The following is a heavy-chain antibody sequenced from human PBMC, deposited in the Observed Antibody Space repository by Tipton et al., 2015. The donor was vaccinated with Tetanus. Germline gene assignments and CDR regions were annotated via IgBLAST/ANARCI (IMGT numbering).Heavy chain of an antibody. CDR2: LNPKSGSA. V-gene: IGHV1-8*01. J-gene: IGHJ6*02. Sequence: QVQLVQSGAEVKKSGASVKVSCKASGYTFTSYGLNWVRKAAGRGFEWMGWLNPKSGSAAYAQRFQGRVTMTTNTSITTAYMEVSSLTYEDTAVYYCASGSSIRHGLDVWGHGTTVTVSS. CDR3: ASGSSIRHGLDV. D-gene: IGHD2-2*01. CDR1: GYTFTSYG.